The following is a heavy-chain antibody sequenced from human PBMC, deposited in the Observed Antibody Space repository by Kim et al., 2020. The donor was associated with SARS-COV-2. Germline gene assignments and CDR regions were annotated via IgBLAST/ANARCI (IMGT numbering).Heavy chain of an antibody. V-gene: IGHV4-4*07. D-gene: IGHD6-19*01. CDR2: IYTSGST. CDR1: GGSISSYY. J-gene: IGHJ3*02. CDR3: ARDRRGIGVAHILKNDAFDI. Sequence: SETLSLTCTVSGGSISSYYWSWIRQPAGKGLEWIGRIYTSGSTNYNPSLKSRVTMSVDTSKNQFSLKLSSVTAADTAVYYCARDRRGIGVAHILKNDAFDIWGQGTMVTVSS.